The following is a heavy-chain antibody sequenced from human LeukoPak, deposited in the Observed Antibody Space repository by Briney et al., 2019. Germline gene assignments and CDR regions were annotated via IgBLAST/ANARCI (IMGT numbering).Heavy chain of an antibody. J-gene: IGHJ4*02. CDR1: GFTFSSYA. Sequence: GSLRLSCAASGFTFSSYAMSWVRQAPGKGLEWVGRIKSKTDGGTTDYAAPVKGRFTISRDDSKNTLYLQMNSLKTEDTAVYYCTTDWDYYGSGSYYTIDYWGQGTLVTVSS. CDR2: IKSKTDGGTT. V-gene: IGHV3-15*01. D-gene: IGHD3-10*01. CDR3: TTDWDYYGSGSYYTIDY.